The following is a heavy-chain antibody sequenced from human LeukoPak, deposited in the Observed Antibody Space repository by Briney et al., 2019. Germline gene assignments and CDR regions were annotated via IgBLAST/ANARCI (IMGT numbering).Heavy chain of an antibody. CDR2: INPSDGST. J-gene: IGHJ3*01. CDR3: ARIRDGYNDAYDV. CDR1: GYTFSSYY. Sequence: GASVKVSCKASGYTFSSYYVHWVRQAPGQGLEWMAIINPSDGSTTNSQKFQGRVTMTRDTSTSTVYMELSGLRTEDTALYYCARIRDGYNDAYDVWGQGTMVTVSS. V-gene: IGHV1-46*01. D-gene: IGHD5-24*01.